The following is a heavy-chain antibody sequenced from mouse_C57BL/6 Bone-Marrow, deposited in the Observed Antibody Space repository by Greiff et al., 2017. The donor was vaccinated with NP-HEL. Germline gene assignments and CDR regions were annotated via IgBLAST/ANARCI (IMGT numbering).Heavy chain of an antibody. CDR2: ISYSGST. CDR3: ARYAPTTTVVAKGYFDY. Sequence: EVKLLESGPGLAKPSQTLSLTCSVTGYSITSDYWNWIRKFPGNKLEYMGYISYSGSTYYNPSLKSRISITRDTSKNQYYLQLNSVTTEDTATYYCARYAPTTTVVAKGYFDYWGQGTTLTVSS. V-gene: IGHV3-8*01. J-gene: IGHJ2*01. CDR1: GYSITSDY. D-gene: IGHD1-1*01.